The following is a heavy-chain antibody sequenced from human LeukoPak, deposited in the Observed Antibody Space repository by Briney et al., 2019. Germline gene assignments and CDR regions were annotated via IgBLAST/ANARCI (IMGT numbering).Heavy chain of an antibody. D-gene: IGHD5-24*01. V-gene: IGHV1-2*02. CDR2: INPNSGGT. CDR1: GYTFTGYY. CDR3: ARDGEMATYGPFDY. Sequence: ASVKVPCKASGYTFTGYYMHWVRQAPGQGLEWMGWINPNSGGTNYAQKFQGRVTMTRDTSISTAYMELSRLRSDDTAVYYCARDGEMATYGPFDYWGQGTLVTVSS. J-gene: IGHJ4*02.